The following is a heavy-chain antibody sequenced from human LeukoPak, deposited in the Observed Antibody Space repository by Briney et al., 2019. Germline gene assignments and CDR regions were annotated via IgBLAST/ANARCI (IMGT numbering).Heavy chain of an antibody. D-gene: IGHD6-19*01. Sequence: GRSLRLSCAASGFTFSRYGMHWVRQAPGKGLEWVAVISYDGSNKYYTDSVKGRFTISRDNSKNTLFLQMNSLRAEDTAVYYCARAGSQRGYFDHWGQGTLVTVSS. J-gene: IGHJ4*02. CDR2: ISYDGSNK. V-gene: IGHV3-30*03. CDR1: GFTFSRYG. CDR3: ARAGSQRGYFDH.